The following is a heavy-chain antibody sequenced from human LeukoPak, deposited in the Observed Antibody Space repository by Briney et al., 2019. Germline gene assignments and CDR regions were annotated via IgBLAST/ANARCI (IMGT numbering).Heavy chain of an antibody. Sequence: PGGSLRLSCAPSGFTFSDYYMSWIRQAPGKGLEWVSYISSSGSTIYYADSVQGRFNISRDNAKNSLYLQMNSLRAEDTAVYYCARDGYYYDSSGYSHGDYWGQGTLVTVSS. CDR1: GFTFSDYY. V-gene: IGHV3-11*01. CDR2: ISSSGSTI. D-gene: IGHD3-22*01. CDR3: ARDGYYYDSSGYSHGDY. J-gene: IGHJ4*02.